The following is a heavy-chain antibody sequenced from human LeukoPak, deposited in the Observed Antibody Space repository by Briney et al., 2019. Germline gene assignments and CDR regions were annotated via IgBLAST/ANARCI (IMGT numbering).Heavy chain of an antibody. CDR3: ARDGGGSYYDRGNWFDP. Sequence: ASVKVSCKASGYTFTGYNMHWVRQTPGQRLERMGWINPNSGDTNYAQKFQGRVTMTRDTSISTAYMELSRLRSDDTAVYYCARDGGGSYYDRGNWFDPWGQGTLVTVSS. V-gene: IGHV1-2*02. CDR1: GYTFTGYN. D-gene: IGHD1-26*01. J-gene: IGHJ5*02. CDR2: INPNSGDT.